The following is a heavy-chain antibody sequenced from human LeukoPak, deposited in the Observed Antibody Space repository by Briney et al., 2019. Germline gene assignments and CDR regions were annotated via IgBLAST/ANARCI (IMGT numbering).Heavy chain of an antibody. CDR3: ARDTIAVLGRFYYYYMDV. J-gene: IGHJ6*03. Sequence: SVKVSCKASGGTFSSYAISWVRQAPGQGLEWMGGIIPVFGTTNYAQKFQGRVTITADESTSTAYMELSSLRSEDTAVYYCARDTIAVLGRFYYYYMDVWGKGTTVTVSS. CDR2: IIPVFGTT. D-gene: IGHD6-19*01. CDR1: GGTFSSYA. V-gene: IGHV1-69*13.